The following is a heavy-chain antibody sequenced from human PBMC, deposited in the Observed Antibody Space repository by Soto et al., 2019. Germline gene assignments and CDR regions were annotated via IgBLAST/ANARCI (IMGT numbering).Heavy chain of an antibody. CDR3: AKDYSVAGYYYYYGMDV. J-gene: IGHJ6*02. CDR2: ISWDGGST. CDR1: GFTFDDYT. V-gene: IGHV3-43*01. D-gene: IGHD6-19*01. Sequence: EVQLVESGGVVVQPGGYLRLSCAASGFTFDDYTMHWVRQAPGKGLEWVSLISWDGGSTYHADSVKGRFTISRDNSKNSLYLQMNILRAEDTALYYCAKDYSVAGYYYYYGMDVWGQGTTVTVSS.